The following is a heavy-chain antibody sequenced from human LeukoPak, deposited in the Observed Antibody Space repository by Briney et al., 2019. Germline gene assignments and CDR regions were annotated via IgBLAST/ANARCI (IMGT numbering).Heavy chain of an antibody. CDR3: ARGFYFSMTELYYLDL. V-gene: IGHV3-7*04. D-gene: IGHD2-8*01. Sequence: GSLRLSCAVSGLNFRSFWMSWVRQAPGKGLEWVANIKQDGSEKFYVDSVKGRFTISRDNAKNSLYLQMNSLRAEDSAVYFCARGFYFSMTELYYLDLWGRGTLVTVSS. CDR1: GLNFRSFW. CDR2: IKQDGSEK. J-gene: IGHJ2*01.